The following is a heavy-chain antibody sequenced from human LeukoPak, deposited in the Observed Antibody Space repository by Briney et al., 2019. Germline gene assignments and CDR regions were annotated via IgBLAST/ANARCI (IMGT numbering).Heavy chain of an antibody. CDR2: INPTGTGT. CDR1: GYTFINNW. D-gene: IGHD3-10*01. J-gene: IGHJ5*02. V-gene: IGHV1-46*01. CDR3: ARDNSVGDIAWWFDP. Sequence: ASVKVPCKASGYTFINNWMHWVRQAPGQGLEWIGLINPTGTGTLYAQKFQGRVTMTRDMSTSTDYMELSSLRSEDTAVYYCARDNSVGDIAWWFDPWGQGTLVTVSS.